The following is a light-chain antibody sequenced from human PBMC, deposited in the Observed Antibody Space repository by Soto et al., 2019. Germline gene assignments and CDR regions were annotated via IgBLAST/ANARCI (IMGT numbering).Light chain of an antibody. CDR3: QQYDSYSWT. CDR2: KAS. CDR1: QSISSR. V-gene: IGKV1-5*03. Sequence: DIQMTQSPSTLSASVGDRVTITCRASQSISSRLAWYQQKPGKVPKLLIYKASSLASGVPSRFSGSGSGTEFTLTISSLQPDDFETDYCQQYDSYSWTFGQGTKVEI. J-gene: IGKJ1*01.